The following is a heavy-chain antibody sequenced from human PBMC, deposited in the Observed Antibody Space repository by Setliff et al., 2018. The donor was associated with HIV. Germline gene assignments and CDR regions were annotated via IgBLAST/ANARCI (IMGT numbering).Heavy chain of an antibody. CDR1: GYSISSGYY. Sequence: SETLSLTCVVSGYSISSGYYWGWIRQPPGKGLEWIGSIYHSGSTYYNPSLESRVTISLDTSKNQFSLKLRSVTAADTAVYYCAREDYYDSSGDAFDIWGQGTMVTVSS. V-gene: IGHV4-38-2*02. D-gene: IGHD3-22*01. CDR3: AREDYYDSSGDAFDI. CDR2: IYHSGST. J-gene: IGHJ3*02.